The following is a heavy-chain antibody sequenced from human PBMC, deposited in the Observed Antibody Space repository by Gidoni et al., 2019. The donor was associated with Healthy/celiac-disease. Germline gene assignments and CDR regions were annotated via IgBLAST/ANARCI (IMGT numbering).Heavy chain of an antibody. V-gene: IGHV3-66*01. CDR1: GFTVSSNY. J-gene: IGHJ5*02. Sequence: EVQLVESGGGLVQPGGSLRLSCAASGFTVSSNYMSWVRQAPGKGLEWVSVIYSGGSTYYADSVKGRFTISRDNSKNTLYLQMNSLRAEDTAVYYCARGGGMIGSSSGFDPWGQGTLVTVSS. CDR2: IYSGGST. D-gene: IGHD6-13*01. CDR3: ARGGGMIGSSSGFDP.